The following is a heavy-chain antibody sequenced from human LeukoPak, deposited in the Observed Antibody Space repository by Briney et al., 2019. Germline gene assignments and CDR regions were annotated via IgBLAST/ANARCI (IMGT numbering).Heavy chain of an antibody. CDR2: ISSSGSTI. CDR1: GFTFSDYY. Sequence: PGGSLRLSCAASGFTFSDYYMSWIRQAPGKGLEWVSYISSSGSTIYYADSVKGRFTISRDNAKNSLYLQMNSLRAEDTALYYCARDQGIAARPMDYWGQGTLVTVSS. V-gene: IGHV3-11*04. CDR3: ARDQGIAARPMDY. J-gene: IGHJ4*02. D-gene: IGHD6-6*01.